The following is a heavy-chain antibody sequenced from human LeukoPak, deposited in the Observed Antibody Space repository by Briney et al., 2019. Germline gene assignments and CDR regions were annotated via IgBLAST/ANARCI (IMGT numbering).Heavy chain of an antibody. J-gene: IGHJ4*02. Sequence: PSETLSLTCTVSGGSISSSSYYWGWIRQPPGKGLEWIGSIYYSGSTYYNPYLRSRVTISVDTSKNQFSLKLSSVTAADTAVYYCASITMIVVENYFDYWGQGTLVTVSS. CDR2: IYYSGST. V-gene: IGHV4-39*01. D-gene: IGHD3-22*01. CDR3: ASITMIVVENYFDY. CDR1: GGSISSSSYY.